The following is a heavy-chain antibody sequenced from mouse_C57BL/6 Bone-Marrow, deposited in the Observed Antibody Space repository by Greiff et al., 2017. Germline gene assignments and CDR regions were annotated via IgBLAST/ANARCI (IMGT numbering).Heavy chain of an antibody. D-gene: IGHD1-3*01. V-gene: IGHV14-1*01. CDR3: DNFYLEY. J-gene: IGHJ2*01. Sequence: VQLQQSGAELVRPGASVKLSCTASGFNIKDYSMHWVKQRPEQGLEWIGRIDPENGDTAYAPKFQGKATMTADTSSNTAYLQLSSLTSADTAVYYRDNFYLEYWGRGTTLTVSS. CDR1: GFNIKDYS. CDR2: IDPENGDT.